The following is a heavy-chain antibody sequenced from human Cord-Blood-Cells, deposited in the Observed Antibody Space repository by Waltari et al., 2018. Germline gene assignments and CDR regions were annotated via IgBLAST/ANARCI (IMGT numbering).Heavy chain of an antibody. V-gene: IGHV3-13*01. D-gene: IGHD6-6*01. CDR2: IGTAGDT. CDR3: ARGRPYSSSFDY. Sequence: EVQLVESGGGLVQPGGSLILSCAASGFTFSSYDMHWVRQATGKGLEWVSAIGTAGDTYYPGSVKGRFTISRENAKNSLYLQMNSLRAGDTAVYYCARGRPYSSSFDYWGQGTLVTVSS. J-gene: IGHJ4*02. CDR1: GFTFSSYD.